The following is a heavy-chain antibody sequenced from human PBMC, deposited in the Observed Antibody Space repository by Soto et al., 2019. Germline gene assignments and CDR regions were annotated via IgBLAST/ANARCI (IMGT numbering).Heavy chain of an antibody. CDR1: GYTFTSYW. V-gene: IGHV5-51*01. J-gene: IGHJ5*01. D-gene: IGHD5-12*01. CDR3: ARSYEHNGYDAHFDY. Sequence: GESLKISCKGSGYTFTSYWINWVRQMPGKGPEWMGSMFLANSDTRYSPSFQRQVTISADKSINTAYLQWGSLKASDTAMYYCARSYEHNGYDAHFDYWGQETLVTVSS. CDR2: MFLANSDT.